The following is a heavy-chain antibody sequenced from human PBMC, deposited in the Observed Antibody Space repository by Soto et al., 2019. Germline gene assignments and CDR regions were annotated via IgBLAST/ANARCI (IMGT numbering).Heavy chain of an antibody. CDR2: INHSGST. CDR3: ARGLMVGKRRGGYYYGMDV. Sequence: QVQLQQWGAGLLKPSETLSLTCAVYGGSFSGYYWSWIRQPPGKGLEWIGEINHSGSTNYNPSLKSRVTISVDTSKNKFSLKLSSVTAADTAVYYGARGLMVGKRRGGYYYGMDVCGQGPTVTVSS. CDR1: GGSFSGYY. J-gene: IGHJ6*02. V-gene: IGHV4-34*01. D-gene: IGHD2-8*01.